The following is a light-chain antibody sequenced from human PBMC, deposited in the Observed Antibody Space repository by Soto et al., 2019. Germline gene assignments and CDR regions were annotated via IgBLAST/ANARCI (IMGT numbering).Light chain of an antibody. CDR3: ATWDDSLNGAV. J-gene: IGLJ7*01. CDR2: SND. V-gene: IGLV1-44*01. CDR1: RFNIGSNN. Sequence: QSVLTQPPSASGTPGQRVTISCSGSRFNIGSNNVNWYQQLPGTAPKLLIYSNDQRPSGVPDRFSGSKSGTSASLAISGLQSEDDADYYCATWDDSLNGAVFGGGTQLTVL.